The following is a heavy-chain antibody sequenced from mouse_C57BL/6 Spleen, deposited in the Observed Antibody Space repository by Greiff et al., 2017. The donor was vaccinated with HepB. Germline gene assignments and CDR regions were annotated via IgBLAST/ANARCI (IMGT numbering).Heavy chain of an antibody. V-gene: IGHV1-54*01. J-gene: IGHJ1*03. CDR1: GYAFTNYL. CDR3: ARGKIYYEYVGYFDV. D-gene: IGHD2-4*01. Sequence: QVQLQQSGAELVRPGTSVKVSCKASGYAFTNYLIEWVKQRPGQGLEWIGVINPGSGGTNYNEKFKGKATLTADKYSSTAYMQLCSLTSEDSAVFFCARGKIYYEYVGYFDVWGTGTTVTVSS. CDR2: INPGSGGT.